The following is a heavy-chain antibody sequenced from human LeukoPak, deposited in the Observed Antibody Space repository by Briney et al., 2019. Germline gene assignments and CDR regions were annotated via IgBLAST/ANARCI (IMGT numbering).Heavy chain of an antibody. CDR2: ISTNGAST. Sequence: GGSLRLPCSGSGFTFSRYAIHWVRQAPGKGLEYVSAISTNGASTYYADSVKGRFTISRDNSKNTVYLQMSSLSAEDTAVYYCVKGIGADSRWFDPWGQGTLVTVSS. V-gene: IGHV3-64D*06. D-gene: IGHD6-25*01. CDR3: VKGIGADSRWFDP. J-gene: IGHJ5*02. CDR1: GFTFSRYA.